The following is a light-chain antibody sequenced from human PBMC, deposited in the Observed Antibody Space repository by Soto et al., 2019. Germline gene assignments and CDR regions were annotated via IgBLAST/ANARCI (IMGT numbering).Light chain of an antibody. V-gene: IGLV2-14*01. Sequence: QSALTQPASVSGSPGQSITISCTGTSSDVGGYKYVSWYQQHPGKAPKLMIYEVSNRPSGVSNRFSGSKSGNTASLTISGLQAEAEADYYCYSYTSSRNWVFGGGTKLTVL. CDR1: SSDVGGYKY. J-gene: IGLJ3*02. CDR2: EVS. CDR3: YSYTSSRNWV.